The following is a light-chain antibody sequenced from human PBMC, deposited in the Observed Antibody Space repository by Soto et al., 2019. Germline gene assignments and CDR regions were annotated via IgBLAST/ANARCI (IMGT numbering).Light chain of an antibody. CDR1: QSVLYSSDNKNY. J-gene: IGKJ3*01. CDR3: QQYYSAPFT. Sequence: EIVLTQSPATLSLSPGERATLSCRASQSVLYSSDNKNYLAWYQQKPGQPPKMVIYWASTRESGVPARFSGSGSGTDFTLTISSLQAEDVAVYYCQQYYSAPFTFGPGTKVDIK. CDR2: WAS. V-gene: IGKV4-1*01.